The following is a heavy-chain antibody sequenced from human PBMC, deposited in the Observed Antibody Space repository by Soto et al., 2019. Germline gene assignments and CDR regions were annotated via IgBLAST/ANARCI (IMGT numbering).Heavy chain of an antibody. CDR3: ARGDCSGGNCYSGMDV. V-gene: IGHV1-69*13. Sequence: EASVKVSCKASGGTFSTHAIIWVRQAPGHGLEWMGAIIPISGTTYYTQNFQGRVTITADEPTSTAFMELSSLKSEDTAMFYCARGDCSGGNCYSGMDVWGQGTMVTVS. J-gene: IGHJ6*02. CDR2: IIPISGTT. D-gene: IGHD2-15*01. CDR1: GGTFSTHA.